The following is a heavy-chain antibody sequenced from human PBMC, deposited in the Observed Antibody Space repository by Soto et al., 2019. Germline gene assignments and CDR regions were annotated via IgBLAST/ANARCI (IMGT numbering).Heavy chain of an antibody. D-gene: IGHD1-26*01. Sequence: SETLSLTCSVSGGSISSSGYYWGWIRQPPGKGLEWIGSIYYSGSTYYNPSLKSRVTISVDTSKNQFSLKLSSVTAADTAVYYCARLLSGSYLFDYWGQGTLVTVS. J-gene: IGHJ4*02. V-gene: IGHV4-39*01. CDR3: ARLLSGSYLFDY. CDR2: IYYSGST. CDR1: GGSISSSGYY.